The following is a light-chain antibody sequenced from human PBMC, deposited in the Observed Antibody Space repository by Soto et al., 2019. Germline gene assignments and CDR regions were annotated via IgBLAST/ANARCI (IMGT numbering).Light chain of an antibody. Sequence: DIPLTQSPYTLSACVGDRVTITCRARQSTSSYSAWYQQKPGKAPKALIYDASTLRSGVPSRFSGGGSGTEFTLTISSLQPDDFATYYCQQYNTYSTFGQGTKVDI. CDR2: DAS. V-gene: IGKV1-5*01. CDR1: QSTSSY. CDR3: QQYNTYST. J-gene: IGKJ1*01.